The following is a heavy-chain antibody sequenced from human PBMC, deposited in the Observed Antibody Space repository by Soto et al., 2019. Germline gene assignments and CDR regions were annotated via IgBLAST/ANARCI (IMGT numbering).Heavy chain of an antibody. V-gene: IGHV4-59*01. CDR1: GGSISSSY. CDR3: ARDRGAGGCSSTSCYDGHYYYMDV. D-gene: IGHD2-2*01. CDR2: IYYSGST. Sequence: SETLSLTCTVSGGSISSSYWSWIRQPPGKGLEWIGYIYYSGSTNYNPSLKSRVTISVDTSKNQFSLKLSSVTAADTAVYYCARDRGAGGCSSTSCYDGHYYYMDVWGKGTTVTVSS. J-gene: IGHJ6*03.